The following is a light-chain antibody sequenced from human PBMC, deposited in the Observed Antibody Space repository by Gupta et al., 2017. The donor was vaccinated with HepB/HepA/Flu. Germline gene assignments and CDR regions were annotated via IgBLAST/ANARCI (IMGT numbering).Light chain of an antibody. CDR3: CSYAASDWL. CDR2: GVT. Sequence: QSALTQPHSVSGSPGQSVPISCTGTRSDVGGYNSVSWYQQPPGKAPNLIIYGVTKRPSGVPDRFSGSKSGNTAYLTISGLQAEDEAYYSCCSYAASDWLFGGGTKVTVL. V-gene: IGLV2-11*01. J-gene: IGLJ3*02. CDR1: RSDVGGYNS.